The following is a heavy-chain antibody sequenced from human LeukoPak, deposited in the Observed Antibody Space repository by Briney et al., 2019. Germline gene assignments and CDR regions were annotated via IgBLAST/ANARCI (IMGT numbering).Heavy chain of an antibody. Sequence: GGSLRLSCAASGFTFSSYSMNWVRQAPGKGLEWVSSISSSSSYIYYADSVKGRFTIPRDNAKNSLYLQMNSLRAEDTAVYYCAREDFWSGYPLYYFDYWGQGTLATVSS. J-gene: IGHJ4*02. CDR3: AREDFWSGYPLYYFDY. D-gene: IGHD3-3*01. CDR2: ISSSSSYI. V-gene: IGHV3-21*01. CDR1: GFTFSSYS.